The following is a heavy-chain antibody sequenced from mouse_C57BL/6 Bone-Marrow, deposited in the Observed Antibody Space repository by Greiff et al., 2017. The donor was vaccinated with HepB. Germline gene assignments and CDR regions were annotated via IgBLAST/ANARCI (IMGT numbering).Heavy chain of an antibody. CDR2: ISYDGSN. CDR3: ARRVNWYFDY. CDR1: GYSITSGYY. J-gene: IGHJ2*01. Sequence: VQLKESGPGLVKPSQSLSLTCSVTGYSITSGYYWNWIRQFPGNKLEWMGYISYDGSNNYNPSLKNRISITRDTSKNQFFLKLNSVTTEDTATYYCARRVNWYFDYWGQGTTLTVSS. D-gene: IGHD4-1*01. V-gene: IGHV3-6*01.